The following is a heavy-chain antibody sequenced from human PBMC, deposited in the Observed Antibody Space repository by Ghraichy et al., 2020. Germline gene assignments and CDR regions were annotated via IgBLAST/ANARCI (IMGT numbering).Heavy chain of an antibody. J-gene: IGHJ3*02. V-gene: IGHV3-66*02. CDR2: IYSGGST. CDR3: ARDRWFGEPQDAFDI. D-gene: IGHD3-10*01. Sequence: GGSLRLSCAASGFTVSSNYMSWVRQAPGKGLEWVSVIYSGGSTYYADSVKGRFTISRDNSKNTLYLQMNSLRAEGTAVYYCARDRWFGEPQDAFDIWGQGTMVTVSS. CDR1: GFTVSSNY.